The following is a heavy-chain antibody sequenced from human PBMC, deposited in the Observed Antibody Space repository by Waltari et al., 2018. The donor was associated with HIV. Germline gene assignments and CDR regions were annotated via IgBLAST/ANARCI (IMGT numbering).Heavy chain of an antibody. J-gene: IGHJ4*02. CDR2: IKKDGSGI. V-gene: IGHV3-7*01. D-gene: IGHD6-13*01. Sequence: EVQVVEAVGGFVQPGGSLRLPYAAPGFTFSTYWMRWFGQAPGKGLEWVANIKKDGSGICYVDSVKGRLTISRDNAKNSLYLQMHSLRAEDTAVYFCARRGGRSSPLGYWGQGTLVTVSS. CDR3: ARRGGRSSPLGY. CDR1: GFTFSTYW.